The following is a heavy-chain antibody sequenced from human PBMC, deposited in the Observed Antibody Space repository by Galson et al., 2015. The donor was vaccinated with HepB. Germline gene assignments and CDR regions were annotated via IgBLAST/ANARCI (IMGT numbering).Heavy chain of an antibody. CDR3: ARTSWYYDILTGYYKGYYYYGMDV. CDR2: IIPILGIA. V-gene: IGHV1-69*02. D-gene: IGHD3-9*01. J-gene: IGHJ6*02. CDR1: GGTFSSYT. Sequence: SVKVSCKASGGTFSSYTISWVRQAPGQGLEWMGRIIPILGIANYAQKFQGRVTITADKSTSTAYMELSSLRSEDTAVYYFARTSWYYDILTGYYKGYYYYGMDVWGQWTTVTVSS.